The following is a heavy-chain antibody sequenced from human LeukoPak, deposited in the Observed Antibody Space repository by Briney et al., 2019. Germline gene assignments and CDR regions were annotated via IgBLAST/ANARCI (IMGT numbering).Heavy chain of an antibody. J-gene: IGHJ4*02. V-gene: IGHV3-21*01. CDR3: ARESSGWYDY. D-gene: IGHD6-19*01. CDR2: ISSSGYI. CDR1: GFTFSSYS. Sequence: PGGSLRLSCAASGFTFSSYSMNWVRQAPGKGLEWVSSISSSGYIYYADSVKGRFTISRDNAKNSLYLQMNSLRAEDTAVYYCARESSGWYDYWGQGTLVTVSS.